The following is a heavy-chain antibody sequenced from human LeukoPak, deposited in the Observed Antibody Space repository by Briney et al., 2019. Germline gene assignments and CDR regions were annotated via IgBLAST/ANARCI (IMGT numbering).Heavy chain of an antibody. D-gene: IGHD3-10*01. J-gene: IGHJ6*03. CDR2: IKQDGSEK. Sequence: PGGSLRLSCAASGFSFSSSHMHWVRQAPGKGLEWLANIKQDGSEKYYVDSVKGRFTISRDNAKNSLYLQMNSLRAEDTAVYYCARDKPVTMVRGVILTNYYYYMDVWGKGTTVTISS. CDR1: GFSFSSSH. V-gene: IGHV3-7*01. CDR3: ARDKPVTMVRGVILTNYYYYMDV.